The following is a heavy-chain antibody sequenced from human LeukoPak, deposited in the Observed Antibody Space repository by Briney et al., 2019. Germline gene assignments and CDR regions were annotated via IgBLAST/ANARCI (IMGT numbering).Heavy chain of an antibody. D-gene: IGHD4-17*01. J-gene: IGHJ4*02. CDR1: GFTFSSYA. Sequence: GGSLRLSCAASGFTFSSYAMSWVRQAPGKGLEWVSAISGSGGRTYYTDSGKGRFTISRDHSKNTLYLQMNSLRAEDTAVYYCAKVFRKDGDFHLFDYWGQGTLVTVSS. CDR3: AKVFRKDGDFHLFDY. CDR2: ISGSGGRT. V-gene: IGHV3-23*01.